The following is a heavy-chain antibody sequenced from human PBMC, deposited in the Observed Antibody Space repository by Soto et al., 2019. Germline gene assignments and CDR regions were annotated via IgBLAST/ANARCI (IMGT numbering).Heavy chain of an antibody. D-gene: IGHD6-19*01. CDR3: ARIAQWLVTFDD. V-gene: IGHV4-39*01. J-gene: IGHJ4*02. Sequence: QLQLQESGPGLVKPSETLSLTCTVSGGSISSSSYYWGWIRQPPGKGLEWIGSIYYSGSTYYNPSLKSRVTISVDTSKNQFSLKLSSVTAADTAVYYCARIAQWLVTFDDWGQGSLVTGSS. CDR1: GGSISSSSYY. CDR2: IYYSGST.